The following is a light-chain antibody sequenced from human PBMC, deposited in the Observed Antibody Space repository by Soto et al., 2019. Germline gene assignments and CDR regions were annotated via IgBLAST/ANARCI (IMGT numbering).Light chain of an antibody. J-gene: IGKJ1*01. CDR1: QSIDKR. CDR3: QQYRRFSWT. V-gene: IGKV1-5*03. CDR2: KSS. Sequence: DIQMTQSPSTLSASVGDRVTITCRASQSIDKRLAWYQQKPGKAPKLLIYKSSILQTGVPSRFSGSVSGTEFTLTINSLQPDDVGSYFCQQYRRFSWTFGQGTKVEIK.